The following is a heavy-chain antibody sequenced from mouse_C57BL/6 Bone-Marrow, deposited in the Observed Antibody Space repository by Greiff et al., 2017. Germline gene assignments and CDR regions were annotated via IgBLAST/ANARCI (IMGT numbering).Heavy chain of an antibody. V-gene: IGHV1-82*01. J-gene: IGHJ2*01. Sequence: VQLQESGPELVKPGASVKISCKASGYAFSSSWMNWVKQRPGKGLEWIGRIFPGDGGTNYNGKFKGKATLTADKSSSTAYMQLSSLTSEDSAIYFCARFTTVVASGYWGQGTTLTVSS. CDR3: ARFTTVVASGY. D-gene: IGHD1-1*01. CDR2: IFPGDGGT. CDR1: GYAFSSSW.